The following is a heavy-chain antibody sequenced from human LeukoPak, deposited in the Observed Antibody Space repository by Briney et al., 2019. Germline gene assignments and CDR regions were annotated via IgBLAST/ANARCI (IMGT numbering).Heavy chain of an antibody. V-gene: IGHV3-30*01. CDR3: AKDGRIAAAGTHSYYYGMDV. D-gene: IGHD6-13*01. CDR1: GFTFGSYS. J-gene: IGHJ6*02. Sequence: GRSLGLSCAASGFTFGSYSVHWVRQAPGKGLEWVALISYDGSNRYYSDSVKGRSTISRDNSKSTLYLQLNSLRVEDTAVYYCAKDGRIAAAGTHSYYYGMDVWGQGTTVTVSS. CDR2: ISYDGSNR.